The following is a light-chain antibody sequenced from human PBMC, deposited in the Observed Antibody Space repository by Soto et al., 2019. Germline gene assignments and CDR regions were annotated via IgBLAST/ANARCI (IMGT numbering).Light chain of an antibody. J-gene: IGKJ4*01. V-gene: IGKV3-11*01. CDR2: DAS. CDR1: QSVSSY. Sequence: EIVLTQSPATLPLSPGERATLSCRASQSVSSYLAWYQQKPGQAPRLLIYDASNRATGTPARFSGSWSGADFTLTISSLEPEDFAVYYWQQRSNWPPLTFGGGTKVEIK. CDR3: QQRSNWPPLT.